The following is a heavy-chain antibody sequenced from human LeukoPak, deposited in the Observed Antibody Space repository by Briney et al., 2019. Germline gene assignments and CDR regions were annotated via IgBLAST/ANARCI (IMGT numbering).Heavy chain of an antibody. CDR1: GFTFGDYA. V-gene: IGHV3-49*03. CDR3: ASTDYYDSSGYYFAFDI. D-gene: IGHD3-22*01. CDR2: IRSKAYGGTT. J-gene: IGHJ3*02. Sequence: GGSLRLSCTASGFTFGDYAMSWFRQAPGKGLEWVGFIRSKAYGGTTEYAASVKGRFTISRDDSKSIAYLQMNSLKTEDTAVYYCASTDYYDSSGYYFAFDIWGQGTMVTVSS.